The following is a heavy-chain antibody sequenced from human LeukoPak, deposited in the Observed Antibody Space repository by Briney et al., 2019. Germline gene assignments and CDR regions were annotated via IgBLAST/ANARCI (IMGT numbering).Heavy chain of an antibody. CDR1: GLTVSSTY. CDR3: VRASQWLAFDY. D-gene: IGHD6-19*01. CDR2: IYSGGST. J-gene: IGHJ4*02. V-gene: IGHV3-66*01. Sequence: GGSLRLSCAASGLTVSSTYMSWVRQTPGKGLEWVSVIYSGGSTYYADSVKGRFTISRDNSKNTLYLQMSSLRAEDTAVYYCVRASQWLAFDYWGQGTLVTVSS.